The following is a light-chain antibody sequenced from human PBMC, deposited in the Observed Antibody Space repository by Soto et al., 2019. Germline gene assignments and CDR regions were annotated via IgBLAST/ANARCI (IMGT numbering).Light chain of an antibody. V-gene: IGKV2-30*01. Sequence: DVVMTQSPLSLPVTLGQPASISCRSSQSLVNSAGDTFLNWFHQRPGQSPRRLIYKASNRDSGVPDRFSGSGSGTDFTLTISRVEADDVGVYYCMQGSHWPFTFGQGTKLEIK. CDR3: MQGSHWPFT. CDR1: QSLVNSAGDTF. J-gene: IGKJ2*01. CDR2: KAS.